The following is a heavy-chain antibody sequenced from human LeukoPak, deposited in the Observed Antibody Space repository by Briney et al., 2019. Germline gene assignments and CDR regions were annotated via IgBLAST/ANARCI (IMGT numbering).Heavy chain of an antibody. Sequence: GGSLRLSCAASGFTFSSYWMHWVRQAPGKGLVWVSRINRDGSNIRYADSVKGRFTVSRDNAKSTMDVQMNSLRAEDTAVYYCVRDVRGVGGDYYYMDVWGKGTTVTVSS. D-gene: IGHD3-10*01. CDR3: VRDVRGVGGDYYYMDV. CDR2: INRDGSNI. CDR1: GFTFSSYW. J-gene: IGHJ6*03. V-gene: IGHV3-74*01.